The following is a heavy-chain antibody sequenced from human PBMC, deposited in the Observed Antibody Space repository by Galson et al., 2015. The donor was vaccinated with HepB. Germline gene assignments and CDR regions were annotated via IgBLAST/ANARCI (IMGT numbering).Heavy chain of an antibody. D-gene: IGHD3-10*01. CDR2: ISYDGSNK. CDR3: ARDGPLVRGVPRGYYYGMDV. Sequence: SLRLSCAASGFTFSRYAMHWVRQASGKGLEWVAVISYDGSNKYYADSVKGRFTISRDNSKNTLYLQMNSLRAEDTAVYYCARDGPLVRGVPRGYYYGMDVWGQGTTVTVSS. V-gene: IGHV3-30*04. J-gene: IGHJ6*02. CDR1: GFTFSRYA.